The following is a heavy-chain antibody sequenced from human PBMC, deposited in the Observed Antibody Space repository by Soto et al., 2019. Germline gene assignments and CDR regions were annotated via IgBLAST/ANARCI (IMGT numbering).Heavy chain of an antibody. CDR3: ARAENNYDFWSGYYYYGMDV. CDR2: IIPIFGTA. Sequence: ASVKVSCKASGGTFSSYAISCVRQAPGQGLEWMGGIIPIFGTANYAQKFQGRVTITADESTSTAYMELSSLRSEDTAVYYCARAENNYDFWSGYYYYGMDVWGQGTTVTVSS. J-gene: IGHJ6*02. D-gene: IGHD3-3*01. V-gene: IGHV1-69*13. CDR1: GGTFSSYA.